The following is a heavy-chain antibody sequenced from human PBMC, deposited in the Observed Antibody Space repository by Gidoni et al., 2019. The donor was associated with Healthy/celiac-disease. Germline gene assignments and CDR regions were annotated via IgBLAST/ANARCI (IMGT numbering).Heavy chain of an antibody. CDR3: ARAPRFGVVIPPDAFDI. V-gene: IGHV3-7*01. D-gene: IGHD3-3*01. Sequence: EVQRVEPGGGLVQPGGSLSISCAASVFTFSIYWMSWVRQAPVKGLEGVHKIKQDGSEKYYGDSVKGRFTISRDNAKNSLYLQMNSLRAEDTAVYYCARAPRFGVVIPPDAFDIWGQGTMVTVSS. CDR2: IKQDGSEK. J-gene: IGHJ3*02. CDR1: VFTFSIYW.